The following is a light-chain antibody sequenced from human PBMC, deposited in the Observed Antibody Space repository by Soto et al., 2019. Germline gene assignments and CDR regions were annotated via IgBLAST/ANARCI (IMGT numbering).Light chain of an antibody. CDR2: WTS. J-gene: IGKJ1*01. CDR1: QGVLHNSNSHHF. Sequence: TQSPDSLAVSLGARATINCRSSQGVLHNSNSHHFLSWYQQRPGQSPKLLIYWTSLRESGVPERFIGSGSGAEFTLTISSLKAEDVAVYYCQQSFGNFTWTFGQGTKVDIK. CDR3: QQSFGNFTWT. V-gene: IGKV4-1*01.